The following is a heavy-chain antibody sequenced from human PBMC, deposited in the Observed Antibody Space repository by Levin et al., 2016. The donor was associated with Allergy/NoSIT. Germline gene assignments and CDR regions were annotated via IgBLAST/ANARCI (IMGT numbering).Heavy chain of an antibody. CDR2: INPNSGGT. CDR3: AREWELLSEYFQH. V-gene: IGHV1-18*01. Sequence: ASVKVSCKASGGTFSSYAISWVRQAPGQGLEWMGWINPNSGGTNYAQEVQGRVTMTRDTSTTTAYMELRSLRSDDTAVYYCAREWELLSEYFQHWGQGTLVTVSS. CDR1: GGTFSSYA. J-gene: IGHJ1*01. D-gene: IGHD1-26*01.